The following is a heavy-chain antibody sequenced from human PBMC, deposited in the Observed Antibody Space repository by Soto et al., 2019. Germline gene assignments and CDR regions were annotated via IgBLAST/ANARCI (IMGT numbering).Heavy chain of an antibody. D-gene: IGHD2-15*01. V-gene: IGHV4-59*01. J-gene: IGHJ4*02. CDR1: GVSITSYK. CDR3: AREWSAFDY. CDR2: MYSSGSS. Sequence: QVQLQESGPGLVKPSETLSLTCTVSGVSITSYKWTWIRQSPGKGLEWIAYMYSSGSSSYNPSLKRRATISMDTFRNQYSLQLNSATAADTAVYYCAREWSAFDYWGQGILVTVSS.